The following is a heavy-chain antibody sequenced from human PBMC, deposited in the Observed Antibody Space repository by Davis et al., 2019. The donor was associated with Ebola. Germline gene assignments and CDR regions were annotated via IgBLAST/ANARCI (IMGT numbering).Heavy chain of an antibody. Sequence: AGSLTLSCAASGSNFIIYAMHWVRQAPGKGLEWVSTIGVRGDVTYYADSVKGRFTVSRDSSKNTVFLQMNSLRADDTAIYYCAKDPYGGASRPYSYYYMDVWGKGTTVTVSS. V-gene: IGHV3-23*01. CDR3: AKDPYGGASRPYSYYYMDV. D-gene: IGHD4-17*01. CDR1: GSNFIIYA. CDR2: IGVRGDVT. J-gene: IGHJ6*03.